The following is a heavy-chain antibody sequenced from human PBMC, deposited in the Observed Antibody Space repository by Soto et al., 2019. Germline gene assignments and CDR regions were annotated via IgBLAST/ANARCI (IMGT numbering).Heavy chain of an antibody. D-gene: IGHD6-6*01. CDR1: GFTFSSYD. Sequence: GGSLRLSCAASGFTFSSYDMHWVRQATGKGLEWVSAIGTAGDTYYPGSVKGRFTISRENAKNSLYLQMNSLRAGDTAVYYCARGQGRKSSSSFDYWGQGTLVTVS. CDR2: IGTAGDT. J-gene: IGHJ4*02. V-gene: IGHV3-13*01. CDR3: ARGQGRKSSSSFDY.